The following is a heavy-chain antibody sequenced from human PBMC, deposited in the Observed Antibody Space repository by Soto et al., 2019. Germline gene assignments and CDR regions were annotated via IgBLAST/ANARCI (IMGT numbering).Heavy chain of an antibody. Sequence: QVQLVQSGAEVKKPGSSVKVSCKASGGTFSSYVISWVRQAPGQGLAWMGGIVPIFGTINYAQKFQGRVAITADESATTAYMELSSLRSEDTAVYSCARGPNVWGSDRSDLRFYGLDVWGRGTTVTVSS. J-gene: IGHJ6*02. CDR2: IVPIFGTI. CDR1: GGTFSSYV. CDR3: ARGPNVWGSDRSDLRFYGLDV. D-gene: IGHD3-16*02. V-gene: IGHV1-69*01.